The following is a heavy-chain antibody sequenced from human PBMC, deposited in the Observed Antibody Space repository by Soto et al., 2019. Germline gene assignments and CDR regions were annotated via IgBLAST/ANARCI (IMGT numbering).Heavy chain of an antibody. CDR2: ISYDGSNK. D-gene: IGHD3-22*01. CDR1: GFTYSTYT. Sequence: LGGSLRLSCAASGFTYSTYTMHWVRQAPGKGLEWVAVISYDGSNKYYADSVKGRFTISRDNSKNTLYLQMNSLRAEDTAVYYCAKGAQYYYDSSGLDYWGQGTLVTVSS. V-gene: IGHV3-30*18. CDR3: AKGAQYYYDSSGLDY. J-gene: IGHJ4*02.